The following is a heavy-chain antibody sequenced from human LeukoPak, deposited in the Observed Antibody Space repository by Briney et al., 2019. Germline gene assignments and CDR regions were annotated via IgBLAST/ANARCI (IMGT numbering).Heavy chain of an antibody. J-gene: IGHJ5*02. Sequence: SETLSLTCTVSGGSTSSYYWSWIRQPPGKGLEWIGYIYYSGSSNYNPSLKSRVTISVDTSKNQFSLKLSSVTAADTAVHYCARVGNIVGTIKPWGQGTLVTVSS. V-gene: IGHV4-59*12. CDR3: ARVGNIVGTIKP. CDR1: GGSTSSYY. D-gene: IGHD1-26*01. CDR2: IYYSGSS.